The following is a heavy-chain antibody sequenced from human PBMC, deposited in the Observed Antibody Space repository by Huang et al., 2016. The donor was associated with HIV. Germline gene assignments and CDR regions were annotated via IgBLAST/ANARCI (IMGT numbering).Heavy chain of an antibody. CDR2: TSADGSCK. D-gene: IGHD6-19*01. CDR1: GITFRNYA. CDR3: AKDQGQWLAYFDS. Sequence: VRLVQSGGGVVQPGRSLRLSCAASGITFRNYAMHWVRQGAGKGLEWVAGTSADGSCKYYVDSVKGRFSISKDNSNETLFLEMRSLKSEDTAVYFCAKDQGQWLAYFDSWGQGTLVTVSS. V-gene: IGHV3-30*18. J-gene: IGHJ4*02.